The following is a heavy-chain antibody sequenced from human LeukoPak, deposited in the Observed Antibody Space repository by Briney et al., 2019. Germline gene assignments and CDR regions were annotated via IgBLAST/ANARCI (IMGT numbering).Heavy chain of an antibody. V-gene: IGHV4-38-2*01. D-gene: IGHD3-22*01. J-gene: IGHJ4*02. CDR1: GYSISSGYC. CDR2: YHHSGST. Sequence: SETMSLTCAVSGYSISSGYCWGCIRQPQGKGLVWIGRYHHSGSTCYHPPLKSRVTISVDTSKDHYSLKLSSVTAADTAVYYCARHDDYYDSSGCFDYWGQGTLVTVSS. CDR3: ARHDDYYDSSGCFDY.